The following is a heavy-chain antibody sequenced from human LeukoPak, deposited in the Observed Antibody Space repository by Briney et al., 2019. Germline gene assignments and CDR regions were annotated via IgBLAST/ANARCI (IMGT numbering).Heavy chain of an antibody. CDR3: ARDTHAYDSSGYAAGY. Sequence: GGSLRLSCAASGFTFSSYSMNWVRQAPGKGLEWVSSISSSSSYTYYADSVKGRFTISRDNAKNSLYLQMNSLRAEDTAVYYCARDTHAYDSSGYAAGYWGQGTLVTVSS. CDR1: GFTFSSYS. J-gene: IGHJ4*02. V-gene: IGHV3-21*01. CDR2: ISSSSSYT. D-gene: IGHD3-22*01.